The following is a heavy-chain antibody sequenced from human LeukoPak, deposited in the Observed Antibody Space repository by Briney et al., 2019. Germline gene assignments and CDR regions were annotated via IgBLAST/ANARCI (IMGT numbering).Heavy chain of an antibody. CDR2: IYYSGST. CDR1: GGSISSSSYY. V-gene: IGHV4-39*07. CDR3: ASYSSTNYEYFQH. Sequence: PSETLSLTCTVSGGSISSSSYYWGWIRQPPGKGLEWIGSIYYSGSTYYNPSLKSRVTISVDTSKNQFSLKLSSVTAADTAVYYCASYSSTNYEYFQHWGQGTLVTVSS. J-gene: IGHJ1*01. D-gene: IGHD6-13*01.